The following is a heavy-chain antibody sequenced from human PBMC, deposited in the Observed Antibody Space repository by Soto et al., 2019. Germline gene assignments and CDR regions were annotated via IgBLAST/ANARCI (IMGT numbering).Heavy chain of an antibody. CDR2: ISNDGNRQ. J-gene: IGHJ3*02. D-gene: IGHD5-18*01. CDR1: GFSFSSQA. V-gene: IGHV3-30-3*01. Sequence: PGGSLRLSCVASGFSFSSQAMHWVRQAPGKGLEWVAAISNDGNRQLYADSVKDRFTISRDNSRNTLDLLMNNLRTEDTGVYFCARDIYSYGSVGTPDIWGQGTMVTVSS. CDR3: ARDIYSYGSVGTPDI.